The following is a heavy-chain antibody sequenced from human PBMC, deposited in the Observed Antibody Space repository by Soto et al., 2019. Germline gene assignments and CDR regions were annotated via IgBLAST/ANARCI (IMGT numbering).Heavy chain of an antibody. D-gene: IGHD1-26*01. CDR3: ARDRSVAASPHDAFAV. CDR1: GFSFDIYN. CDR2: ISGDGTYR. Sequence: PGGSLRLSCAASGFSFDIYNLNWVRQAPGQGLEWVSSISGDGTYRYYADSVKGRFTISRDSASDSVFLQMNSLRAEDTAVYYCARDRSVAASPHDAFAVWGQGTLVTVSS. J-gene: IGHJ3*01. V-gene: IGHV3-21*01.